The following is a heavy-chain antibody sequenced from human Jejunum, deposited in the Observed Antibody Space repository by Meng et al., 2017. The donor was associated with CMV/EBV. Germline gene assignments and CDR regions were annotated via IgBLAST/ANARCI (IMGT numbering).Heavy chain of an antibody. J-gene: IGHJ4*02. V-gene: IGHV3-48*03. D-gene: IGHD1-26*01. Sequence: AVSGFDFKSDEMNWVRQAPGKGLEWVSYISGPGKAIYYADSVRGRFTISRDNAKNSLHLQMSGLRAEDTAVYYCARLQWAAFDFLGQGTLVTVSS. CDR1: GFDFKSDE. CDR2: ISGPGKAI. CDR3: ARLQWAAFDF.